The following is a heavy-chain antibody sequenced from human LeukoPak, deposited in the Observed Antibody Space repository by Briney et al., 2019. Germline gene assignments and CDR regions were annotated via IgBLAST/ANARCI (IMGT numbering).Heavy chain of an antibody. CDR1: GGTFSSYA. CDR3: ARGAPEEIRALVDSGYFDY. J-gene: IGHJ4*02. D-gene: IGHD1-26*01. CDR2: FIPIFGTA. V-gene: IGHV1-69*13. Sequence: ASVKVSCKASGGTFSSYAISWVRQAPGQGFEWMGGFIPIFGTANYAQKFQGRVTITADESTSTAYMELSSLRSEDTAVYCCARGAPEEIRALVDSGYFDYWGQGTLVTVSS.